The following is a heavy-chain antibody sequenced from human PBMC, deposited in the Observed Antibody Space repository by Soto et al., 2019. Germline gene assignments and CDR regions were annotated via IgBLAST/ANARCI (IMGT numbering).Heavy chain of an antibody. CDR1: GGSIISVGYY. CDR3: ASYYGSGNNWFDP. CDR2: IYYSGST. Sequence: LSLTCTVSGGSIISVGYYWSWIRQHPGKGLEWIGYIYYSGSTYYNPSLKSRVTISVDTSKNQFSLKLSSVTAADTAVYYCASYYGSGNNWFDPWGQGTLVTVS. J-gene: IGHJ5*02. V-gene: IGHV4-31*03. D-gene: IGHD3-10*01.